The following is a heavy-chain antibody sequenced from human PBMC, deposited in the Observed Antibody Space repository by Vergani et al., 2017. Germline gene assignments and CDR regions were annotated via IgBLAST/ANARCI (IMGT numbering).Heavy chain of an antibody. CDR3: ARHLGVRATDDFDY. D-gene: IGHD3-10*01. Sequence: QLQLQESGPGLVKPSETLSLACTVSGGSISSSSYYWGWIRQPPGKGLEWIGSIYYSGSTNYNPSLKSRVTISVDTSKNQFSLKLSSVTAADTAVYYCARHLGVRATDDFDYWGQGTLVTVSS. V-gene: IGHV4-39*01. CDR1: GGSISSSSYY. J-gene: IGHJ4*02. CDR2: IYYSGST.